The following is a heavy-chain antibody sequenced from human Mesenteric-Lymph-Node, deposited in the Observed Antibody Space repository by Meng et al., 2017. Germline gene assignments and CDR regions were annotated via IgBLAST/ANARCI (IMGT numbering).Heavy chain of an antibody. CDR3: ATEDHSVY. V-gene: IGHV3-30*04. CDR1: GFSFTTYS. CDR2: ISFDGNYK. D-gene: IGHD2-15*01. Sequence: QVRWVGFGGGVVQPGRSLGLSCAASGFSFTTYSVHWVRRTPGKGLEWVAIISFDGNYKNYAESVRGRFTISRDNSKNTLYLQMNSLTTDDTAVYYCATEDHSVYWGQGTLVTVSS. J-gene: IGHJ4*02.